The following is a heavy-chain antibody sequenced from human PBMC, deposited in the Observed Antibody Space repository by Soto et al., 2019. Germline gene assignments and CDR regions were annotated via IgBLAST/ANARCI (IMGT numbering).Heavy chain of an antibody. Sequence: QVLLVESGGGVVQPGGSLTLSCVGSGFTFNSHGMHWVRQAPGKGREWVAVISYDGSNKYYEESVKGRFTISRDNYRNTVYLQRNSLRAEDTALYYCAQDSTAILAEVSWLESWGQGTLVTVSA. V-gene: IGHV3-30*18. J-gene: IGHJ5*02. CDR2: ISYDGSNK. D-gene: IGHD2-2*01. CDR1: GFTFNSHG. CDR3: AQDSTAILAEVSWLES.